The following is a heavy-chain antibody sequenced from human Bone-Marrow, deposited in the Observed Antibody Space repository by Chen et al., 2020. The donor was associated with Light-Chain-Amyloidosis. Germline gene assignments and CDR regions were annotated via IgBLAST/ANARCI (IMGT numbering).Heavy chain of an antibody. CDR2: IKSGADGGTT. V-gene: IGHV3-15*01. CDR1: GFTFSGAW. CDR3: TTDGRTDY. J-gene: IGHJ4*02. Sequence: EVNLVESGGGLVKPGGSLRLSCAASGFTFSGAWMSWVRQAPGKGLEWLGRIKSGADGGTTDYAAPVQGRFSISRDDSKKTLYLQMSSLKIEDTAMYYCTTDGRTDYWGQGTLVTVSS.